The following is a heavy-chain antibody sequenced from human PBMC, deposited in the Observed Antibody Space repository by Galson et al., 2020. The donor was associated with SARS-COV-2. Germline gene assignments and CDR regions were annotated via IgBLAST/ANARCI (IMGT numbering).Heavy chain of an antibody. V-gene: IGHV3-66*01. CDR3: ARAPPYSSSWYGAFDI. CDR1: GLTVSSNY. J-gene: IGHJ3*02. D-gene: IGHD6-13*01. CDR2: IYGGGST. Sequence: GESLKISCAASGLTVSSNYMSWVRQGPGKGLEWVSIIYGGGSTNFADSVKGRFTISRDNSKNTLYLQMNSLRAEDTAVYYCARAPPYSSSWYGAFDIWGQGTMVTVSS.